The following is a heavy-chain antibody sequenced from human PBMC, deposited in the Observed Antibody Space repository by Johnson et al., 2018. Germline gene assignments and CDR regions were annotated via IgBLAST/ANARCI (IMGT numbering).Heavy chain of an antibody. CDR1: ELTFSSYE. Sequence: VQLVQSGGVVGEPKRSLRLSCAASELTFSSYEMHWVRQAPGQRLEWVSTISGSGSSTYYADSVKGRFTISRDKSKHTVYLQMNSLGAEDTAVYNCAKGVKVVHYNMDVWGQGTTVTVSS. D-gene: IGHD2-15*01. V-gene: IGHV3-23*04. J-gene: IGHJ6*02. CDR2: ISGSGSST. CDR3: AKGVKVVHYNMDV.